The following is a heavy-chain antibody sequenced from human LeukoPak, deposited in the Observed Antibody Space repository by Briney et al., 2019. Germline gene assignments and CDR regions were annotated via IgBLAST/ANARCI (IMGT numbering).Heavy chain of an antibody. J-gene: IGHJ4*02. CDR2: ISMSGSTI. CDR3: ARVAYSSTWGYFDY. V-gene: IGHV3-48*03. Sequence: GGSMRLSCAASGFTSSIYEVNWVRQAPGEWLEWVSYISMSGSTIYYADSVKGRFTISRDNAKNSLYLQMDSLRAHDTAVYYCARVAYSSTWGYFDYWGQGTLVTVSS. CDR1: GFTSSIYE. D-gene: IGHD6-13*01.